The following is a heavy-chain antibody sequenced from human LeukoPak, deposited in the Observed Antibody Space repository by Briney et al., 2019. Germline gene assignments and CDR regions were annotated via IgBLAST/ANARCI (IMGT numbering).Heavy chain of an antibody. CDR2: IHHSGRS. CDR1: ADSLSSGGHY. J-gene: IGHJ4*02. CDR3: ARGGNRFGGFYFDY. D-gene: IGHD3-10*01. V-gene: IGHV4-31*03. Sequence: SETLSLTCTVSADSLSSGGHYWAWIRQFPGKGLESIGFIHHSGRSRHNPSLMDRVAISVDTSRKQFALKQSSVTAADTAMYYCARGGNRFGGFYFDYWGQGIQVIVSS.